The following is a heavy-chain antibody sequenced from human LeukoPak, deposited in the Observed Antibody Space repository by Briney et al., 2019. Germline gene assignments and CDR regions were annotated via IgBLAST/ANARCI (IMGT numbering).Heavy chain of an antibody. D-gene: IGHD6-13*01. Sequence: SETLSLTCTVSGGSISSSSYYWGWIRQPPGKGLEWIGSIYYSGSTYYNPSLKSRVTISVDTSKNQFSLKLSSVTAADTAVYYCARDSAAGVDFDYWGQGTLVTVSS. CDR2: IYYSGST. CDR1: GGSISSSSYY. CDR3: ARDSAAGVDFDY. J-gene: IGHJ4*02. V-gene: IGHV4-39*07.